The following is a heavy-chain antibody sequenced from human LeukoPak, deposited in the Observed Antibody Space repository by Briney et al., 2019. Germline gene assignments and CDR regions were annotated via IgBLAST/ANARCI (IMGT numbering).Heavy chain of an antibody. Sequence: VQPGRSLRLSCAASGFTFSSYGMHWVRQAPGKGLEWVAVISYDGSNKYYADSVKGRFTISRDNSKNTLYLQMNSLRAEVTAVYYCARMRELVGFDYWGQGTLVTVSS. CDR3: ARMRELVGFDY. CDR1: GFTFSSYG. CDR2: ISYDGSNK. V-gene: IGHV3-30*03. D-gene: IGHD1-7*01. J-gene: IGHJ4*02.